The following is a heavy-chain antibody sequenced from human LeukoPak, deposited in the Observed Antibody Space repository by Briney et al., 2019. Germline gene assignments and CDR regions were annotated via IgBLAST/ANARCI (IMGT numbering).Heavy chain of an antibody. D-gene: IGHD5-18*01. Sequence: SETLSLTCTVSGGSISSSSYYWGWVRQPPGKGLEWIGTIYYSGSTYYNPSLMSRATISVDTSKNQFPLKLSSVTAADTAAYYCAMDTSTLVRFHYWGQGTLVTVSS. V-gene: IGHV4-39*01. J-gene: IGHJ4*01. CDR1: GGSISSSSYY. CDR2: IYYSGST. CDR3: AMDTSTLVRFHY.